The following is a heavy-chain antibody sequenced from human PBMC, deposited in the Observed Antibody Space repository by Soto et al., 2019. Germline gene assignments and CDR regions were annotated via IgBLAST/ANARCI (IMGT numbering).Heavy chain of an antibody. CDR2: ISGSGGST. D-gene: IGHD6-19*01. CDR1: GFTFSSYA. V-gene: IGHV3-23*01. Sequence: GGSLRLSCAAPGFTFSSYAMSWVRQAPGKGLEWVSAISGSGGSTYYADSVKGRFTISRDNSKNTLYLQMNSLRAEDTAVYYCAKVGAAVAGYYYYYGMDVWGQGTTVTVSS. CDR3: AKVGAAVAGYYYYYGMDV. J-gene: IGHJ6*02.